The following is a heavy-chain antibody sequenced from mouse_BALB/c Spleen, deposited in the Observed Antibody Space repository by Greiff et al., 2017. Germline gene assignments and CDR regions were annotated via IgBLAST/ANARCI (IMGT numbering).Heavy chain of an antibody. CDR1: GYTFTDYN. J-gene: IGHJ1*01. CDR3: ARDDGYDWYFDV. CDR2: IYLYNGGT. V-gene: IGHV1S29*02. D-gene: IGHD2-3*01. Sequence: EVQLQESGPELVKPGASVKISCKASGYTFTDYNMHWVKQSHGKSLEWIGYIYLYNGGTGYNQKFKSKATLTVDNSSSTAYMELRSLTSEDSAVYYCARDDGYDWYFDVWGAGTTVTVSS.